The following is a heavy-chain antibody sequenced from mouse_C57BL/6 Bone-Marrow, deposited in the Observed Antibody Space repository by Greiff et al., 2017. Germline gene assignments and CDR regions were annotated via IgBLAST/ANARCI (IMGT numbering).Heavy chain of an antibody. CDR3: ARNNPGWFAY. Sequence: VQLVASGPGLVQPSQCLSISCTVSGFSLTNYGVHWVRQSPGKGLEWLGVIWSGGSTDYNAAFISSLSISKYNSKSQVFFKMTSLQADDTAIYYCARNNPGWFAYWGQGTLVTVSA. CDR1: GFSLTNYG. CDR2: IWSGGST. J-gene: IGHJ3*01. V-gene: IGHV2-2*01.